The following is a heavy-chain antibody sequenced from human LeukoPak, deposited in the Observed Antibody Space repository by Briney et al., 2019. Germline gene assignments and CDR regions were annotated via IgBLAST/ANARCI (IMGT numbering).Heavy chain of an antibody. CDR3: AKDWTTVVTPKGYYFDS. V-gene: IGHV3-23*01. CDR2: ISTTGGST. D-gene: IGHD4-23*01. Sequence: PGGSLRLSCAASGFNFNNYAMSWVRQAPGKGLEWVSAISTTGGSTYYADSVKGRFTISRDNSKNTLSLQMDSLRVEDTAVYYCAKDWTTVVTPKGYYFDSWGQGTLVTVSS. CDR1: GFNFNNYA. J-gene: IGHJ4*02.